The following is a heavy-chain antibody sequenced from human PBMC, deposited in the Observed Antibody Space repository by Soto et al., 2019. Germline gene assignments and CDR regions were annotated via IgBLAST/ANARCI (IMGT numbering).Heavy chain of an antibody. J-gene: IGHJ6*02. V-gene: IGHV4-30-4*01. CDR2: IYYSGST. D-gene: IGHD5-12*01. CDR3: ARELVATIMGGDYYYGMDV. CDR1: GGSISSGDYY. Sequence: QVQLQESGPGLVKPSQTLSLTCTVSGGSISSGDYYWSWIRQPPGKGLEWIGYIYYSGSTYYNPSLKSRVTISVDTFKNQFSRKLSSVTAADTAVYYCARELVATIMGGDYYYGMDVWGQGTTVTVSS.